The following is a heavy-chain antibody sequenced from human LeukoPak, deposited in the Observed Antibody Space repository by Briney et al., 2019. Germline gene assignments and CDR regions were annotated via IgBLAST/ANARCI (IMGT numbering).Heavy chain of an antibody. CDR1: GDSVSSNSAA. D-gene: IGHD5-18*01. CDR2: TYYRSKWYN. Sequence: SQTLSLTCAISGDSVSSNSAAWNWIRQSPSRGLEWLGRTYYRSKWYNDYAVSVKSRITINPDTSKNQFSLQLNSVTPEDTAVYYCAREDTAMAYYYYYYYMDVWGKGTTVTVSS. CDR3: AREDTAMAYYYYYYYMDV. J-gene: IGHJ6*03. V-gene: IGHV6-1*01.